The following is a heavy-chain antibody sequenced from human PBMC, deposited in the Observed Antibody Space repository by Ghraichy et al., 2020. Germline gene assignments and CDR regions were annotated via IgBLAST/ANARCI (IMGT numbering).Heavy chain of an antibody. CDR2: IGGSGTST. Sequence: GGSLRLSCAASGFIFSTYDMSWVRQAPGKGLEWISSIGGSGTSTHYSDSVKGRFTISRDTSKNTLYLQMNSLRADDTAVYYCTKEGAPISSWLPGDFWGQGTLVTVSS. V-gene: IGHV3-23*01. D-gene: IGHD3-3*02. CDR3: TKEGAPISSWLPGDF. CDR1: GFIFSTYD. J-gene: IGHJ4*02.